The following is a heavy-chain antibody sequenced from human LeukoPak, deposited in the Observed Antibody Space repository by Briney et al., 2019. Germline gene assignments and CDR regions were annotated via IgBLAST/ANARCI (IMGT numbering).Heavy chain of an antibody. Sequence: PGGSLRLSCAASGFTFSSYSMNWVRQAPGKGLEWVSVIYSGGSTYYADSVKGRFTISRDNSKNTLYLQMNSLRAEDTAVYYCARDSPGDLGYWGQGTLVTVSS. D-gene: IGHD7-27*01. CDR1: GFTFSSYS. V-gene: IGHV3-66*02. J-gene: IGHJ4*02. CDR2: IYSGGST. CDR3: ARDSPGDLGY.